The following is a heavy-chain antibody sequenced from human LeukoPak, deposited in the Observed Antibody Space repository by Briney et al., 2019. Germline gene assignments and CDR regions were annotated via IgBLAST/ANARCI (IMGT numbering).Heavy chain of an antibody. CDR3: AKDFYYDSSGYWAYYFDY. D-gene: IGHD3-22*01. CDR2: ISGSGGST. CDR1: GFTFSSYA. J-gene: IGHJ4*02. Sequence: GGSLRLSCAASGFTFSSYAMSWVRQAPGKGLEWVSAISGSGGSTYYADSVKGRFTISRDNSKNTLYLQMNSLRAEDTAVYYCAKDFYYDSSGYWAYYFDYWGQGTLVTVSS. V-gene: IGHV3-23*01.